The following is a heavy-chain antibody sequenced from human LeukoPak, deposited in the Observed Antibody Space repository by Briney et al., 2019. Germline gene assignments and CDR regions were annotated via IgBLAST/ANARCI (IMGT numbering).Heavy chain of an antibody. D-gene: IGHD2-2*01. Sequence: ASVKVSCKASGYTFTSYGISWVRQAPGQGLEWMGWISAYNGNTNYAQKLQGRVTMTTDTSTSTAYMELRSLRSDDTAVYYCARDIVVVPAPMLELRSNDMDVWGQGTTVTVSS. CDR1: GYTFTSYG. CDR2: ISAYNGNT. V-gene: IGHV1-18*01. CDR3: ARDIVVVPAPMLELRSNDMDV. J-gene: IGHJ6*02.